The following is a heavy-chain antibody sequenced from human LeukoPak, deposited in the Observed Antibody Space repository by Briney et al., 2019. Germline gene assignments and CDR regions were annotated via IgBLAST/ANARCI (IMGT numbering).Heavy chain of an antibody. Sequence: GGSLRLSCAASGFTFSSYGMHWVRQAPGKGLEWVAFIRYDGSNKYYADSVKGRFTISRDNSKNTLYLQMNSLRAEDTAVYYCAKDPRRDFWKGYYYMDVWGKGTTVTVSS. J-gene: IGHJ6*03. CDR2: IRYDGSNK. D-gene: IGHD3-3*01. CDR3: AKDPRRDFWKGYYYMDV. V-gene: IGHV3-30*02. CDR1: GFTFSSYG.